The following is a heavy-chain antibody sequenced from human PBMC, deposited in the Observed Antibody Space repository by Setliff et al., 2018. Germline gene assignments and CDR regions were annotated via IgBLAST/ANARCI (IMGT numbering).Heavy chain of an antibody. D-gene: IGHD2-8*01. V-gene: IGHV1-18*04. CDR2: IGVYSGNT. CDR1: GYSFIRYY. J-gene: IGHJ4*02. CDR3: LRLVRYCTKIACQATSGDEV. Sequence: GASVKVSCKTSGYSFIRYYMYWVRQAPGQGLEWLGWIGVYSGNTYSAQRFQGRVSLTTDESTNTGYLELRGLRSDDTAVYYCLRLVRYCTKIACQATSGDEVWGLGTLVTVSS.